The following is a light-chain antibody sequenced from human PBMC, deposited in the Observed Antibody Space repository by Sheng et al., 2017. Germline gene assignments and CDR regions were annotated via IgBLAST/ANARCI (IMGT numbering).Light chain of an antibody. Sequence: DIQMTQSPSSLSASVGDRVTITCRSSQNINNYLNWYQQKPGKTPKLLIKAASTLQSGVPSRFTGSGSGTDFILTITSLQPEDFATYYCQQTSSFPPTFGQGPKWKSN. J-gene: IGKJ1*01. CDR3: QQTSSFPPT. CDR1: QNINNY. V-gene: IGKV1-39*01. CDR2: AAS.